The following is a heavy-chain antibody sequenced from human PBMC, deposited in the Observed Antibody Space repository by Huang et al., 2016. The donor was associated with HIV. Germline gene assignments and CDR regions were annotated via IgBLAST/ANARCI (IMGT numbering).Heavy chain of an antibody. CDR3: AHIGRLGDYYMDV. D-gene: IGHD3-16*01. V-gene: IGHV2-5*02. Sequence: QITLKESGPALLRPTQTLTLTCTFSGFSLTTIGAGVGWIRQPPGKPLEWLVLIYWDDDKRFIPSPKTRISVTKDTSTNQVVFTMNNVGPTDTGTYYCAHIGRLGDYYMDVWGNGTAVTVSS. CDR1: GFSLTTIGAG. CDR2: IYWDDDK. J-gene: IGHJ6*03.